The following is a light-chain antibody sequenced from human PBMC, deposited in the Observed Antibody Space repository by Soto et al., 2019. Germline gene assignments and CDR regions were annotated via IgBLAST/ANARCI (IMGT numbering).Light chain of an antibody. CDR2: KVS. V-gene: IGKV2-30*01. Sequence: DVVMTQSPLSLPVTLGQPASISCRSSQSLVYSDGNTYLNWFQQRPGQSPRRLIYKVSNRDSGVPDRFSGIGSGTDFTLKISRVEAEDVGVYYCMQGTHWPPVGTFGQGTKLEIK. J-gene: IGKJ2*01. CDR3: MQGTHWPPVGT. CDR1: QSLVYSDGNTY.